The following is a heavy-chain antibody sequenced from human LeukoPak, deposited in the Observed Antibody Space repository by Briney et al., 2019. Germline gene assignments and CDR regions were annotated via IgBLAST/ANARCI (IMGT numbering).Heavy chain of an antibody. J-gene: IGHJ4*02. Sequence: SETLSLTCAVYGGSFSGYYWSWIRQPPGKGLEWIGNIYYSGSTYYNPSLKSRVTISVDTSKNQFSLKLSSVTAADTAVYYCARECSGGSCYSFVGFDYWGQGTLVTVSS. CDR1: GGSFSGYY. CDR2: IYYSGST. V-gene: IGHV4-34*01. CDR3: ARECSGGSCYSFVGFDY. D-gene: IGHD2-15*01.